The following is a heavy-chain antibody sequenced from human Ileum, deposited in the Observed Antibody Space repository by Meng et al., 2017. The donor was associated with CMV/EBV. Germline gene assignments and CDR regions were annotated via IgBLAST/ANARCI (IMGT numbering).Heavy chain of an antibody. V-gene: IGHV3-9*01. J-gene: IGHJ3*01. D-gene: IGHD2-15*01. CDR1: GFTFDDYA. CDR2: SSWNSGTL. CDR3: ARDKAALDPGAFDL. Sequence: SLKISCAVSGFTFDDYAMHWVRQAPGKGLEWVSGSSWNSGTLGYADSVKGRFTISRDNAKSSLYLQMNSLRAEDTALYYCARDKAALDPGAFDLWGHGTMVTV.